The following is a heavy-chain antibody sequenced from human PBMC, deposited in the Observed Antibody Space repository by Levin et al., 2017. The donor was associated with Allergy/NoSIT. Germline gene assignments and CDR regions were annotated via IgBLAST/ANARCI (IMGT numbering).Heavy chain of an antibody. Sequence: GESLKISCAASGFTFSSYAMSWVRQAPGKGLEWVSAISGSGGSTYYADSVKGRFTISRDNSKNTLYLQMNSLRAEDTAVYYCAKGQWLVRGGHDAFDIWGQGTMVTVSS. V-gene: IGHV3-23*01. J-gene: IGHJ3*02. D-gene: IGHD6-19*01. CDR3: AKGQWLVRGGHDAFDI. CDR1: GFTFSSYA. CDR2: ISGSGGST.